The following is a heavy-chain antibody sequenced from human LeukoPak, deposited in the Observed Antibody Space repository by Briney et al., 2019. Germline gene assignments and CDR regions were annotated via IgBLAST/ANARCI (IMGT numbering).Heavy chain of an antibody. V-gene: IGHV4-59*01. CDR3: AGSHGSGRYFGY. D-gene: IGHD3-10*01. J-gene: IGHJ4*02. CDR1: GDSIRSYY. Sequence: PSETLSLTCTVSGDSIRSYYWSWIRQPPGKGLEWIGYMYYSGKSDYNPTLKSRVTLSVDTSRNQFSLKMSSVTAADTAVYYCAGSHGSGRYFGYWGQGTLVPVSS. CDR2: MYYSGKS.